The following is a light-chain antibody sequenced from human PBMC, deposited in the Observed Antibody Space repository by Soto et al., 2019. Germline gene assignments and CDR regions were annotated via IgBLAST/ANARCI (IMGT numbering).Light chain of an antibody. Sequence: SYELTQPPSVSVAPGQTARITCGGNNIGSKSVHWYQQKPGQAPVLVVSNDSDRPSGIPERFSGSNSGNTASLTISRVEAGDEADYYCQVWDTTSDHVGVFGTGTKVTVL. V-gene: IGLV3-21*02. J-gene: IGLJ1*01. CDR3: QVWDTTSDHVGV. CDR2: NDS. CDR1: NIGSKS.